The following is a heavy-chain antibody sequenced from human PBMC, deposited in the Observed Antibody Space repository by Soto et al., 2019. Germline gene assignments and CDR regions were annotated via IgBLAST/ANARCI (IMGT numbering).Heavy chain of an antibody. CDR1: GYIFSNYG. CDR2: ISAYNGNT. J-gene: IGHJ4*02. D-gene: IGHD1-26*01. Sequence: QVQLVQSGGEVKKPGASAKVSCKASGYIFSNYGINWVRQVPGQGLEWMGWISAYNGNTNYAQKFQGRVTLNTDTTTNTAYMELRSLRSEVTAVYYCARASGGGVGTTSYWGQGTRVTVSS. CDR3: ARASGGGVGTTSY. V-gene: IGHV1-18*01.